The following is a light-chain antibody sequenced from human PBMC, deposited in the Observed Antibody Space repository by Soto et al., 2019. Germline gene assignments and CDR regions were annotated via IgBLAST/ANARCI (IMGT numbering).Light chain of an antibody. J-gene: IGLJ1*01. CDR2: EVS. Sequence: QSVLTQPPSASGSPGQSVTISCTGTSSDVGGYNYVSWYQQHPGKAPKLMIYEVSKRPSGVPDRLPGSKSGNTASLTVSGLQAEDEADYYCSSYAGSNNLPYVFGTGTKVTVL. CDR1: SSDVGGYNY. CDR3: SSYAGSNNLPYV. V-gene: IGLV2-8*01.